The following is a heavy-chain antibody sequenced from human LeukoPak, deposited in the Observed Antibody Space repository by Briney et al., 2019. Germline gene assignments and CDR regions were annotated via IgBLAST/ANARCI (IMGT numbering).Heavy chain of an antibody. CDR1: GFTFSNAW. D-gene: IGHD3-3*01. CDR2: IKSKTDGGTT. CDR3: AKDSNDFVYYFDY. V-gene: IGHV3-15*05. Sequence: KTGGSLRLSCAASGFTFSNAWMSWVRQAPGKGLEWVGRIKSKTDGGTTNYAAPVKGRFTISRDNSKNSLYLQMNSLRIEDTALYYCAKDSNDFVYYFDYWGQGTLVTVSS. J-gene: IGHJ4*02.